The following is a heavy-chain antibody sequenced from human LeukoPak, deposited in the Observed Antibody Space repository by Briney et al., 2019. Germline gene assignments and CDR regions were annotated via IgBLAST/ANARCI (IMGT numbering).Heavy chain of an antibody. J-gene: IGHJ4*02. V-gene: IGHV4-31*03. CDR2: IYYSGSA. CDR1: GGSISSGDYY. D-gene: IGHD5-12*01. Sequence: SETLSLTCTVSGGSISSGDYYWSWIRQRPGKGLEWIGYIYYSGSAYYNPSLRSRVSISVDTSKNQFSLKLSSVTAADTAVYYCARAASDYDFVYWGQGTLVTVSS. CDR3: ARAASDYDFVY.